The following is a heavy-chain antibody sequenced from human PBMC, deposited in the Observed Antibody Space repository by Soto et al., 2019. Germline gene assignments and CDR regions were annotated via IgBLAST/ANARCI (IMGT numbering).Heavy chain of an antibody. Sequence: QVQLVQSGAEVKKPGASVKVSCKASGYTFTSYGISWVRQAPGQGLEWMGWISAYNGNTNYAQKLQGRVTMTTDTSPSTAYMELRSLGSHEPAVYYCARERGRYCSGGSCYPPYYFDNCGQGALVTVSS. CDR2: ISAYNGNT. CDR1: GYTFTSYG. CDR3: ARERGRYCSGGSCYPPYYFDN. D-gene: IGHD2-15*01. J-gene: IGHJ4*02. V-gene: IGHV1-18*01.